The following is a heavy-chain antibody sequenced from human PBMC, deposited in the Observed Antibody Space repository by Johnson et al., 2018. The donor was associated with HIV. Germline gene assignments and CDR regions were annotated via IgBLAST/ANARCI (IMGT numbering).Heavy chain of an antibody. D-gene: IGHD6-19*01. CDR3: AKGAQWLVLLDAFDI. CDR2: ISWNSGSI. J-gene: IGHJ3*02. CDR1: GFTFDDYA. Sequence: VQLVESGGGVVQPGRSLRLSCAASGFTFDDYAMHWVRQVPGKGLEWVSGISWNSGSIGYADSVKGRFTISRDNAKNSLYLQMNSLRAEDTALYYCAKGAQWLVLLDAFDIWGQGTMVTVSS. V-gene: IGHV3-9*01.